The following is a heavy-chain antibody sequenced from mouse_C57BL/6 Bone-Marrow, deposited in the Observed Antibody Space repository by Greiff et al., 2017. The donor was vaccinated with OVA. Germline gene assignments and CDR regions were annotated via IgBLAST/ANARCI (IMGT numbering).Heavy chain of an antibody. CDR3: AKPRPYYAMDY. V-gene: IGHV2-5*01. J-gene: IGHJ4*01. Sequence: QVQLQQSGPGLVQPSQSLSITCTVSGFSLTSYGVHWVRQSPGKGLEWLGVIWRGGSTDYNAAFMSRLSITKDNTKSHVFFKMNRLQTDDTAIYYCAKPRPYYAMDYWGQGTSVTVSS. CDR1: GFSLTSYG. CDR2: IWRGGST.